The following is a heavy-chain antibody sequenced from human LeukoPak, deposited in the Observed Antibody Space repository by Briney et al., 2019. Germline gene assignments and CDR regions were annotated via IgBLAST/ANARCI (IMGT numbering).Heavy chain of an antibody. D-gene: IGHD6-13*01. CDR3: ARDSAGNDY. CDR1: GFTFSTYW. V-gene: IGHV3-7*01. Sequence: GGSLRLSCAAFGFTFSTYWMSWVRQAPGKGLEWVGNIKQVGSEKYYIDSVKGRFTVSRDIAQNSLLLLMDSLRAEETAMYYCARDSAGNDYRGQGTLVTVSS. J-gene: IGHJ4*02. CDR2: IKQVGSEK.